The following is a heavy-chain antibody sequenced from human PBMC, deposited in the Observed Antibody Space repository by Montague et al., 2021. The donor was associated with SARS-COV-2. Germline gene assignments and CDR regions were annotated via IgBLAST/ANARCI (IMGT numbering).Heavy chain of an antibody. CDR3: ARRNDCAVAFLVAVHRKNCYFDV. CDR2: TAHSGTT. CDR1: GGSFSDYY. Sequence: SETLSLTCAVYGGSFSDYYWTWIRQPPGKGLEWVGETAHSGTTNYNPSLKSRLTVSVDASKNQFSLTLNSVTAADTAVYYCARRNDCAVAFLVAVHRKNCYFDVWGRGTLVTVSS. V-gene: IGHV4-34*01. J-gene: IGHJ2*01. D-gene: IGHD3-3*01.